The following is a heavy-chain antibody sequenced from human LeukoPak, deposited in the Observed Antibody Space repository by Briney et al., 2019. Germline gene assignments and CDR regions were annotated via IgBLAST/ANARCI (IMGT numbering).Heavy chain of an antibody. CDR1: GESFSGYY. J-gene: IGHJ4*02. CDR2: INHSGST. D-gene: IGHD6-13*01. Sequence: SETLSLTCAVYGESFSGYYWSWIRQPPGKGLEWIGEINHSGSTNYNPSLKSRVTISVDTSKNQFSLKLSSVTAADTAVYYCARGAVAAAGTRKRGGTDYWGQGTLVTVSS. V-gene: IGHV4-34*01. CDR3: ARGAVAAAGTRKRGGTDY.